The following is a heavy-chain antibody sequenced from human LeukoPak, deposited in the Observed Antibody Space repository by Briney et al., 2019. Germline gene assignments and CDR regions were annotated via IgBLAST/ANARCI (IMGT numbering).Heavy chain of an antibody. Sequence: SETLSLTCTVSGGSINSYYWSWIRQPPAKGLECIGHIYYTGSTYYKPSLESQVTISVDTAKNQISLKLSSVTAADTAVYYCARYEEFSTGYSASSPRHYFDHWGQGTLVTVSS. CDR3: ARYEEFSTGYSASSPRHYFDH. D-gene: IGHD3/OR15-3a*01. CDR2: IYYTGST. CDR1: GGSINSYY. V-gene: IGHV4-59*01. J-gene: IGHJ4*02.